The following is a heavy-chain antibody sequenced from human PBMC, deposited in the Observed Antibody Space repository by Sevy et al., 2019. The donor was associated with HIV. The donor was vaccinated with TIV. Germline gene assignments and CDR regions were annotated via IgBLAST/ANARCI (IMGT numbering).Heavy chain of an antibody. D-gene: IGHD5-18*01. Sequence: GGSLRLSCAASGFTFSSYWMHWVRQAPGKGLVWVSRINSDGRSTSYADSVKGRFTISRDNAKNTLYLQMNSLRAEDTAVYYCATWIQLLLLFDPWGQGTLVTVSS. J-gene: IGHJ5*02. CDR2: INSDGRST. CDR1: GFTFSSYW. CDR3: ATWIQLLLLFDP. V-gene: IGHV3-74*01.